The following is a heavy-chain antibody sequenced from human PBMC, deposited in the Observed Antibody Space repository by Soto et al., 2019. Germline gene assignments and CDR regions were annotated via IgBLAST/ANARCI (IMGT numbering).Heavy chain of an antibody. J-gene: IGHJ4*02. Sequence: QITLKESGPTLVRPPQTLTLTCTFSGFSLTSGVGVGWIRQPPGKALEWLALIYWDDDKRYSPSLKNRLTITKDTSKNQVVLTTTNVGPADTATYFCAHIDPEIVTVGGHGGFDYWGQGTLVTVSS. CDR1: GFSLTSGVG. D-gene: IGHD5-12*01. V-gene: IGHV2-5*02. CDR3: AHIDPEIVTVGGHGGFDY. CDR2: IYWDDDK.